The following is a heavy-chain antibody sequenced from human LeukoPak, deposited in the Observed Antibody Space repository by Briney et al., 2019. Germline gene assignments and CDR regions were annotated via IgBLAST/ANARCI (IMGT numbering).Heavy chain of an antibody. D-gene: IGHD3-22*01. CDR2: IIPILGIA. CDR3: ARGGNGYYPYPLDY. Sequence: SVKVSCKASGGTFSSYAISWVRQAPGQGLEWMGRIIPILGIANYAQKFQGRVTITADKSTSTAYMELSSLRSEDTAVYYCARGGNGYYPYPLDYWGQGTLVTVSS. J-gene: IGHJ4*02. V-gene: IGHV1-69*04. CDR1: GGTFSSYA.